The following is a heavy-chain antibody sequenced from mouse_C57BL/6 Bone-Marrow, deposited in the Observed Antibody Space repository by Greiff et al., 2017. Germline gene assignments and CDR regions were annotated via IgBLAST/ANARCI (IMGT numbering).Heavy chain of an antibody. CDR3: ARRLAY. CDR1: GYTFTSYC. J-gene: IGHJ2*01. V-gene: IGHV1-55*01. Sequence: QVQLKQPGAELVKPGASVKMSCTASGYTFTSYCITWVKQRPGQGLEWIGVIYPGSGSTNYNEKFKSKATLTVDTSASTAYMQLSSRTSEDTAGYYCARRLAYWGQGTTLTVSS. CDR2: IYPGSGST.